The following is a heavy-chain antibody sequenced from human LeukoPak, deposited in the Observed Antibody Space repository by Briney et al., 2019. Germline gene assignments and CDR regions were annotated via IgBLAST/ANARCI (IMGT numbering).Heavy chain of an antibody. CDR1: GFTFSNYW. CDR2: INSDGSTT. CDR3: ARPGDGFDY. V-gene: IGHV3-74*01. Sequence: PGGSLRLSCAASGFTFSNYWMHWVRQAPGKGLVWFSRINSDGSTTIYADSVKGRFTISRDNAKNTLYLQMSSLRAEDTAVYYCARPGDGFDYWGQGTLVTVSS. J-gene: IGHJ4*02. D-gene: IGHD1-1*01.